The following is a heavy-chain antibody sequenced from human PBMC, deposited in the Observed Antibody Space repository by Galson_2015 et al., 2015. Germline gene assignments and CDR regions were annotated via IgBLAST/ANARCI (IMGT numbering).Heavy chain of an antibody. CDR3: ARATIGRYCSSASCYVNYMDV. V-gene: IGHV1-18*01. Sequence: SVKVSCKASGYTFTSYGISWVRQAPGQGLEWMGWISAYNGNTNYAQKLQGRVTMTTDTSTSTAYMELRSLRSDDTAVYYCARATIGRYCSSASCYVNYMDVWGKGTPVTVPS. J-gene: IGHJ6*03. CDR1: GYTFTSYG. D-gene: IGHD2-2*01. CDR2: ISAYNGNT.